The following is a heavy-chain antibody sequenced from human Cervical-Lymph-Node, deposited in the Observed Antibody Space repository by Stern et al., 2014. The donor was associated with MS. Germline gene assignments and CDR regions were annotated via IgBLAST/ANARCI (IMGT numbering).Heavy chain of an antibody. J-gene: IGHJ4*02. CDR2: INSDGSST. V-gene: IGHV3-74*01. D-gene: IGHD3-3*01. CDR3: ARDQGVLRFLEWLSPFDY. CDR1: GFTFSSYW. Sequence: EVQLVESGGGFVQPGGSLRLSCAASGFTFSSYWMHWVRHAPGKGLVWVSRINSDGSSTSYADSVKGRFTISRDNAKNTLYLQMNSLRAEDTAVYYCARDQGVLRFLEWLSPFDYWGQGTLVTVSS.